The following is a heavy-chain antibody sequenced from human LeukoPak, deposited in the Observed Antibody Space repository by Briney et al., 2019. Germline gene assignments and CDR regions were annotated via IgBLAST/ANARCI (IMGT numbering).Heavy chain of an antibody. CDR3: AGLGASGNCYLSWFDP. D-gene: IGHD3-9*01. CDR1: GASVTNNIYY. J-gene: IGHJ5*02. Sequence: SETLSLTCTVSGASVTNNIYYWNWIRQPPGKGLEWIGYIYYSGNSNYNPSLKSRVTISVDTSKNQFSLKLSSVTAADTAVYYCAGLGASGNCYLSWFDPWGQGTLVTVSS. V-gene: IGHV4-61*01. CDR2: IYYSGNS.